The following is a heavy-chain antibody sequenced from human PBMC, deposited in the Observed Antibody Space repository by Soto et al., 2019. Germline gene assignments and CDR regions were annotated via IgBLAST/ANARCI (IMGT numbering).Heavy chain of an antibody. D-gene: IGHD2-15*01. J-gene: IGHJ3*02. CDR3: AGLVVVVAATTVSAFDI. CDR1: GFTFSSYS. V-gene: IGHV3-21*01. Sequence: GGSLRLSCAASGFTFSSYSMNWVRQAPGKGLEWVSSISSSSSYIYYADSVKGRFTISRDNAKNSLYLQMNSLRAEDTAVYYCAGLVVVVAATTVSAFDIWGQGTMVTVSS. CDR2: ISSSSSYI.